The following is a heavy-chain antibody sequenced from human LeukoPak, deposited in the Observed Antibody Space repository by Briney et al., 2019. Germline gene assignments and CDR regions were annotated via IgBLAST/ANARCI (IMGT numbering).Heavy chain of an antibody. V-gene: IGHV1-69*13. CDR3: ALQGGDARLTKLRGVVIHSFHY. CDR2: IIPIFGTA. CDR1: GGTFSSYA. Sequence: GASVKVSCKASGGTFSSYAISWVRQAPGQGLEWMGGIIPIFGTANYAQKFQGRVTITADESTSTAYMELSSLRSEDTAVYYCALQGGDARLTKLRGVVIHSFHYWGQGTLVTVSS. D-gene: IGHD3-10*01. J-gene: IGHJ4*02.